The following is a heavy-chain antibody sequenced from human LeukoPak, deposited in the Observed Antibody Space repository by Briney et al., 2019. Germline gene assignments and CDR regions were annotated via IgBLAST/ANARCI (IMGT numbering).Heavy chain of an antibody. CDR2: IYHSGST. CDR3: ARYYCGSSSCPGVDY. Sequence: SETLSLTCTVSGGSITSGGNYWSWIRQHPGEGLEWIGYIYHSGSTYYNPSLKSRVTISVDTSKNQFSLQLSSVTAADTAVYYCARYYCGSSSCPGVDYWGRGTLVTVSS. J-gene: IGHJ4*02. V-gene: IGHV4-31*03. D-gene: IGHD2-2*01. CDR1: GGSITSGGNY.